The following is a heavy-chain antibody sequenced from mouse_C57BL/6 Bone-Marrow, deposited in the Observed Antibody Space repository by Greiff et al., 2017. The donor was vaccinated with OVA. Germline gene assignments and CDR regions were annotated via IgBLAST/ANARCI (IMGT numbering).Heavy chain of an antibody. D-gene: IGHD2-12*01. CDR1: GFTFSDAW. J-gene: IGHJ1*03. V-gene: IGHV6-6*01. Sequence: EVKLQESGGGLVQPGGSMKLSCAASGFTFSDAWMDWVRQSPEKGLEWVAEIRNKANNHATYYAESVKGRFTISRDDSKSSVYLQMNSLRAEDTGIYYCTRGALRQFSSYWYFDVWGTGTTVTVSS. CDR2: IRNKANNHAT. CDR3: TRGALRQFSSYWYFDV.